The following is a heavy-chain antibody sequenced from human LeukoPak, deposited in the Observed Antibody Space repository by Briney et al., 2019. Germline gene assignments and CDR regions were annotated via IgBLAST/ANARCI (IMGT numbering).Heavy chain of an antibody. D-gene: IGHD7-27*01. CDR2: ISYDGSNK. CDR1: GFTFSSYA. V-gene: IGHV3-30*04. CDR3: ARDSNWGHSDY. J-gene: IGHJ4*02. Sequence: PGGSLRLSCAASGFTFSSYAMHWVRQAPGKGLEWVAVISYDGSNKYYADSVKGRFTISRDNSKNTLYLQMNSLRAEDTAVYYCARDSNWGHSDYWGQGTLVTVSS.